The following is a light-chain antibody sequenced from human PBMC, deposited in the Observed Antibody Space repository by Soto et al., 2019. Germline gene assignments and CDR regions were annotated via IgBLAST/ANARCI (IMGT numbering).Light chain of an antibody. CDR3: QQSYSTLPCT. Sequence: DIQMTQSPSSLSASVGDRVTVTCRASQSISTYLNWYQQKPGKAPKLLIYAASSLQSGVPSRFSGRGSGKDFTLTISSLQPEEFATYYCQQSYSTLPCTFGQGTNVDIK. CDR1: QSISTY. CDR2: AAS. J-gene: IGKJ1*01. V-gene: IGKV1-39*01.